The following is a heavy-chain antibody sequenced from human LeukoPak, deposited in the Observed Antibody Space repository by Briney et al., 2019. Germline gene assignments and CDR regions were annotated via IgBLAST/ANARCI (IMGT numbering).Heavy chain of an antibody. CDR2: IIPIFGTA. CDR3: AAGYSSSLAALDI. D-gene: IGHD6-13*01. Sequence: SVKVSCKASGGTFSSYAISWVRQAPGQGLEWMGGIIPIFGTANYAQKFQGRVTITADKSTSTAYMELSSLRSEDTAVYYCAAGYSSSLAALDIWGQGTMVTVSS. V-gene: IGHV1-69*06. J-gene: IGHJ3*02. CDR1: GGTFSSYA.